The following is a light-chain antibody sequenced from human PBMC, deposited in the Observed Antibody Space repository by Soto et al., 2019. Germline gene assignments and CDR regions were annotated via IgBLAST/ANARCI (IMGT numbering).Light chain of an antibody. CDR2: DVS. V-gene: IGKV1-5*01. CDR1: QSISRW. J-gene: IGKJ2*01. CDR3: QQYSTNST. Sequence: DIQMTRSLSTLSASVGARVTVTCRASQSISRWLAWYQLKPGKAPKLLIYDVSNLQSGVPSRFSGSASGTEFTLTIGSLKPDDYAIYYCQQYSTNSTFGQGTKVDIK.